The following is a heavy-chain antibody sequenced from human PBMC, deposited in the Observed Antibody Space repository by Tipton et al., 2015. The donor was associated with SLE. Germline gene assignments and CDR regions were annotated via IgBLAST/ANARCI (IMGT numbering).Heavy chain of an antibody. CDR1: GYAFTSYY. CDR2: INPASGSA. V-gene: IGHV1-46*01. J-gene: IGHJ4*02. CDR3: ARGENVDN. Sequence: QLVQSGAEVKKPGASVTVSCKASGYAFTSYYIHWLRQAPGQGLEWMGIINPASGSATYAQKFRGRVTMTRDLSTTTVYMGLSGLRADYTAVFFCARGENVDNWGQGTLFTVSS.